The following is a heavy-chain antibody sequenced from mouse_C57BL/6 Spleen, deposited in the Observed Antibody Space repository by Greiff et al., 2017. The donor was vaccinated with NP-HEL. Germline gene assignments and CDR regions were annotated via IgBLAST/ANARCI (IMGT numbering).Heavy chain of an antibody. CDR3: ARRLSGFAY. Sequence: EVKLMESGPGLVKPSQSLSLTCSVTGYSIPSGYYWNWIRQFPGNKLEWMGYISYDGSNNYNPSLKNRISITRDTSKNQFFLKLNSVTTEDTATYYCARRLSGFAYWGQGTLVTVSA. CDR2: ISYDGSN. V-gene: IGHV3-6*01. J-gene: IGHJ3*01. D-gene: IGHD3-2*02. CDR1: GYSIPSGYY.